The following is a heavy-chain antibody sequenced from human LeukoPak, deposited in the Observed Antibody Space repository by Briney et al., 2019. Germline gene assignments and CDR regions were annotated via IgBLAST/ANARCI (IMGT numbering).Heavy chain of an antibody. V-gene: IGHV3-23*01. D-gene: IGHD5-18*01. J-gene: IGHJ4*02. CDR3: AKEGGYSYGLYFDY. Sequence: LAGGSLRLSCAASGFTFSSYAMSWVRQAPGKGLEWVSAISGGGGSTYYADSVKGRFTISRDNSKNTLYLQMNSLRAEDTAVYYCAKEGGYSYGLYFDYWGQGTLVTVSS. CDR2: ISGGGGST. CDR1: GFTFSSYA.